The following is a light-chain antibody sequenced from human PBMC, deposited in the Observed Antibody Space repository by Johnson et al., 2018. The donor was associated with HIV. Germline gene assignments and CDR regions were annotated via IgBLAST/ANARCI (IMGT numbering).Light chain of an antibody. J-gene: IGLJ1*01. V-gene: IGLV1-51*01. CDR3: GAWDSSLNVHDV. CDR1: SSNIGNNY. Sequence: QSVLTQPPSVSAAPGQKVTISCSGSSSNIGNNYVSWYQQLPGTAPKLLIYDNNTRPSGIPDRFSGSKSGTSATLGITGLPPGDEAAYSCGAWDSSLNVHDVFVTGTKITVL. CDR2: DNN.